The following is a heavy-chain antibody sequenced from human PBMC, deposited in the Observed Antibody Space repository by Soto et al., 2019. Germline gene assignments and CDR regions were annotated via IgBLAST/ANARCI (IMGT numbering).Heavy chain of an antibody. V-gene: IGHV3-23*01. CDR3: AKGFRISGLDY. J-gene: IGHJ4*02. D-gene: IGHD2-15*01. CDR2: ISGSGGST. CDR1: GFTFSSYA. Sequence: VGSLILSCAASGFTFSSYAMSWVRQAPGKGLEWVSAISGSGGSTYYADSVKGRFTISRDNSKNTLYLQMNSLRAEDTAVYYSAKGFRISGLDYWGQGTLVTVSS.